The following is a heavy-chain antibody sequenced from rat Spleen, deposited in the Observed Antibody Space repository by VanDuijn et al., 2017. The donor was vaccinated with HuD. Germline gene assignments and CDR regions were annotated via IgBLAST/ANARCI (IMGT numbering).Heavy chain of an antibody. CDR2: ITYDGSNT. CDR1: GFTFSDYS. J-gene: IGHJ2*01. V-gene: IGHV5-17*01. Sequence: EVQLVESDGGLVQPGRSLKFSCAASGFTFSDYSMAWVRQAPKKGLVWVATITYDGSNTYYRDSVKGRFPISRDNAKNSLYLQMDILRSEDTATYYCARHSNWGFDYWGQGVMVTVSS. CDR3: ARHSNWGFDY. D-gene: IGHD5-1*01.